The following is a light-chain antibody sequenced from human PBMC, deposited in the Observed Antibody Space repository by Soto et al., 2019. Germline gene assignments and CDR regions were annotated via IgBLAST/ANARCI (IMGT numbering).Light chain of an antibody. J-gene: IGKJ4*01. CDR1: QSVLSSSNNKNY. V-gene: IGKV4-1*01. Sequence: DIVMTQSPDSLAVSLGERAAINCKSSQSVLSSSNNKNYLAWYQQRPGQPPKLLIHGASTRQSGVPDRCSGSGSEQDFTLALSRLQAEDVAVYYCQQYFGTSPPVGGGTKVEIK. CDR2: GAS. CDR3: QQYFGTSPP.